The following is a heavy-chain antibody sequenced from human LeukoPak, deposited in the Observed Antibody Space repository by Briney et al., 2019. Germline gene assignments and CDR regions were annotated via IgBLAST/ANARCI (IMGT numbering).Heavy chain of an antibody. CDR1: GFTFSSYS. Sequence: PGGSLRLSCAASGFTFSSYSMNWVRQAPRKGLEWVSYISIGSSSIYYADSVKGRFTISRDNAKNSLYLQMNSLRAEDTAVYYCARELADDFWSGYYLNYFDYWGQGTLVTVSS. CDR3: ARELADDFWSGYYLNYFDY. V-gene: IGHV3-48*04. J-gene: IGHJ4*02. CDR2: ISIGSSSI. D-gene: IGHD3-3*01.